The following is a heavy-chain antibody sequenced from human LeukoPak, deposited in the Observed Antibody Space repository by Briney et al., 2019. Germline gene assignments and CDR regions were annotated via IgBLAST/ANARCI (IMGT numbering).Heavy chain of an antibody. J-gene: IGHJ4*02. CDR1: GLTISNYW. Sequence: GGSLRLSCAASGLTISNYWMHWVRQVPGKGLVWVPRINSEGSSISYADSVKGRFTISRDNAKNTLNLQMNSLRAEDTAVYYCARGRGVSLDYWGQGALVTVSS. CDR3: ARGRGVSLDY. D-gene: IGHD3-10*01. CDR2: INSEGSSI. V-gene: IGHV3-74*01.